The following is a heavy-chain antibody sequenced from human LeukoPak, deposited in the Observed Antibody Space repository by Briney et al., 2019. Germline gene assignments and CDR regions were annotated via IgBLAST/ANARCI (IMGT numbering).Heavy chain of an antibody. V-gene: IGHV1-69*13. CDR2: IIPIFATA. CDR1: GYTFTSYG. D-gene: IGHD3-22*01. Sequence: ASVKVSCKASGYTFTSYGISWVRQAPGQGLEWMGGIIPIFATANYAQKFQGRVTITADESTSTAYMELSSLRSEDTAVYYCARGPITTRSHFDYWSQGTLVTVSS. CDR3: ARGPITTRSHFDY. J-gene: IGHJ4*02.